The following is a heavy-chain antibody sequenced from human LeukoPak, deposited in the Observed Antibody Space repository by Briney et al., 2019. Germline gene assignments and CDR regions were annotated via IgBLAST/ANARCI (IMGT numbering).Heavy chain of an antibody. CDR1: GFTFSRYS. D-gene: IGHD4-17*01. J-gene: IGHJ6*02. Sequence: PGGSLRLSCAASGFTFSRYSMNWVRQAPGKGLEWVSSISSSSSYIYYADSVKGRFTISRDNAKNSLYLQMNSLRAEDTAVYYCARIAYGDYHGMDVWGQGTTVTVSS. CDR3: ARIAYGDYHGMDV. V-gene: IGHV3-21*01. CDR2: ISSSSSYI.